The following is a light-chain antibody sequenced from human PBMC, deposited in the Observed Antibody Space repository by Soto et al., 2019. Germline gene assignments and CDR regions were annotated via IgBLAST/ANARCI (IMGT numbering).Light chain of an antibody. V-gene: IGLV1-40*01. J-gene: IGLJ2*01. Sequence: QSVLTQPPSVSGAPGQRVTISCTGSSSNIGAGYDVHWYQQLPGTAPNLLISGNSNRPSGVPDRFSGSKSGTSASLAITGLQAEDEADYYCQSYDSSLSGVVFGGGTKVTVL. CDR2: GNS. CDR1: SSNIGAGYD. CDR3: QSYDSSLSGVV.